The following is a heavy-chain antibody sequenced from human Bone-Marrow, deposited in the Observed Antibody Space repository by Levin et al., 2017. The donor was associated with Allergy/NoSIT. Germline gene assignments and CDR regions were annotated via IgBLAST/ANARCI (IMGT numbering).Heavy chain of an antibody. CDR3: ARGSFDPSINTTGAFDV. Sequence: SVKVSCKASGGTFNTSTITWVRQAPGQGLEWMGGFIPLFAVRKYAPKLQGRVAITADESTRIAYMTLSRLRCEDTAMYYCARGSFDPSINTTGAFDVWGQGTMVTVSS. CDR2: FIPLFAVR. J-gene: IGHJ3*01. D-gene: IGHD2/OR15-2a*01. CDR1: GGTFNTST. V-gene: IGHV1-69*13.